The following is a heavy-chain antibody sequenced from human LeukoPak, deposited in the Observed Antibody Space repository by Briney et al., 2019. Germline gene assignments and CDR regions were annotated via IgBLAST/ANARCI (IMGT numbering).Heavy chain of an antibody. J-gene: IGHJ4*02. Sequence: SETLSLTCTVSGGSISSGDYYWSWIRQPPGKGLEWIGYIYYSGSTNYNPSLKSRVTISVDTSKNQFSLKLSSVTAADTAVYYCARVVHQTAAIPPLIDYWGQGTLVTVSS. CDR3: ARVVHQTAAIPPLIDY. D-gene: IGHD2-2*02. V-gene: IGHV4-61*08. CDR2: IYYSGST. CDR1: GGSISSGDYY.